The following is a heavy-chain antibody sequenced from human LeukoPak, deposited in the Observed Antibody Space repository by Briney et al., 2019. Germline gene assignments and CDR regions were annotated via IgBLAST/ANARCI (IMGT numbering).Heavy chain of an antibody. Sequence: GGSLRLSCAASGFTFSSYWMHWVRQAPGKGLVWVSRINSDGHSTYYADSVKGRFTISRDNAMNTLHLQMNSLRAEDTAVYYCARVHFEDYDILTGLDYWGQGTLVTVSS. CDR3: ARVHFEDYDILTGLDY. V-gene: IGHV3-74*01. J-gene: IGHJ4*02. D-gene: IGHD3-9*01. CDR1: GFTFSSYW. CDR2: INSDGHST.